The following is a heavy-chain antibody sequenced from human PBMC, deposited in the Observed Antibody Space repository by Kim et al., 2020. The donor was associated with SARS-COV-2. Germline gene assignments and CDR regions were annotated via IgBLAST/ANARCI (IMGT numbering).Heavy chain of an antibody. CDR1: GGSISSSSYY. CDR2: IYYSGST. Sequence: SETLSLTCTVSGGSISSSSYYWGWIRQPPGKGLEWIGSIYYSGSTYYNPSLKSRVTISVDTSKNQFSLKLSSVTAADTAVYYCASIAAGGRIDYWGQGTLVTVSS. J-gene: IGHJ4*02. D-gene: IGHD6-13*01. CDR3: ASIAAGGRIDY. V-gene: IGHV4-39*07.